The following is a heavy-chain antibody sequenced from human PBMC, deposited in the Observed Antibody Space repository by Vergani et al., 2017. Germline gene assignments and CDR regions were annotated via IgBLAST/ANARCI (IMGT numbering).Heavy chain of an antibody. Sequence: EVQLVQSGAEVKKPGESLRISCKGSGYSFTSYWISWVRQMPGKGLEWMGRIDPSDSYTNYSPSFQGHVTISADKSIITAYLQWSSLKASDTAMYYCAKAVRYSGSQGYYYYGMDVWGQGTTVTVSS. V-gene: IGHV5-10-1*01. CDR2: IDPSDSYT. CDR1: GYSFTSYW. D-gene: IGHD1-26*01. J-gene: IGHJ6*02. CDR3: AKAVRYSGSQGYYYYGMDV.